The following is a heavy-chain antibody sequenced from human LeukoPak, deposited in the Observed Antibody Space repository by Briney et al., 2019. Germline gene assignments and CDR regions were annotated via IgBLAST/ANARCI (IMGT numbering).Heavy chain of an antibody. J-gene: IGHJ4*02. CDR2: INGDGGSR. CDR3: ASASSHRTAAGGDY. D-gene: IGHD6-13*01. CDR1: GFTFSTYW. Sequence: GGSLRLSCAASGFTFSTYWMHWVRQAPGRGLVWVSRINGDGGSRNYADSVKGRFTISRDNAKNTLYLQMSSLRVEDTAVYYCASASSHRTAAGGDYWGQGTLVTVS. V-gene: IGHV3-74*01.